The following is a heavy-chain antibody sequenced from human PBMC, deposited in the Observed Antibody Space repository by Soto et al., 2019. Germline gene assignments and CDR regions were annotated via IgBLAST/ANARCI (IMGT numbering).Heavy chain of an antibody. CDR1: GGSISSGDYS. CDR3: ARGRRGYTGFDFGLTFDY. CDR2: IYHSVNT. J-gene: IGHJ4*02. Sequence: QLQLQESGSGQVKPSQTLSLTCAVSGGSISSGDYSWTWIRQPPGKGLEWIGYIYHSVNTYYNPSLKSRVTISIDRSKIQFSLKLSSVTAADTAVYYCARGRRGYTGFDFGLTFDYWGQGTLVTVSS. V-gene: IGHV4-30-2*01. D-gene: IGHD5-12*01.